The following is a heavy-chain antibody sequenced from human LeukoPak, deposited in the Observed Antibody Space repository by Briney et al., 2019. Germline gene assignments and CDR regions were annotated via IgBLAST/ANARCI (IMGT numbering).Heavy chain of an antibody. D-gene: IGHD3-16*01. CDR2: IYYTGTT. V-gene: IGHV4-59*01. Sequence: SETLSLTCTVSGGSISSYYWSWIRQPPGKGLEWIGYIYYTGTTNFNPSLRSRVTMSVDTSNNQFSLKLYSVTAADTAVYYCAKYIRDSGTYYLDYWGQGILVTVSS. J-gene: IGHJ4*02. CDR3: AKYIRDSGTYYLDY. CDR1: GGSISSYY.